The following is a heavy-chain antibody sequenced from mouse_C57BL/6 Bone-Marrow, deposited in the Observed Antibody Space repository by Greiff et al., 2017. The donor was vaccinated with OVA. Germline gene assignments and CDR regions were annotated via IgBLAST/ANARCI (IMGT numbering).Heavy chain of an antibody. CDR2: IDPETGGT. CDR3: TRGITTVAPYY. Sequence: QQSGAELVRPGASVTLSCKASGYTFTDYEMHWVKQTPVHGLEWIGAIDPETGGTAYNQKFKGKAILTADKSSSTAYMELRSLTSEDSAVYYCTRGITTVAPYYWGQGTTLTVSS. D-gene: IGHD1-1*01. V-gene: IGHV1-15*01. J-gene: IGHJ2*01. CDR1: GYTFTDYE.